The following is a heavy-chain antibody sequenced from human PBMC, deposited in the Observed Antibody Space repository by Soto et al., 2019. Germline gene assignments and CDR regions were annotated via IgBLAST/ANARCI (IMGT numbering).Heavy chain of an antibody. CDR2: INRDGSDR. V-gene: IGHV3-74*01. CDR3: VRRAGGFDY. Sequence: GGSLRLSCAASGFTFSSHWMHWVRQAPGKGLVWVSHINRDGSDRTYADSVKGRFSISRDNTKNTLHLQMDSLRAEDTAVYYCVRRAGGFDYWAQGTPVTLSS. J-gene: IGHJ4*02. CDR1: GFTFSSHW.